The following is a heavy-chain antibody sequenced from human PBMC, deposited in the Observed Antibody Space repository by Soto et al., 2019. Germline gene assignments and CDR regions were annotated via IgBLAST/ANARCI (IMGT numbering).Heavy chain of an antibody. J-gene: IGHJ6*03. V-gene: IGHV1-58*02. CDR2: IVVGSGNT. CDR3: AAEICNGVATIFLYYYYYYMDV. Sequence: QMQLVQSGPEVKKPGTSVKVSCKASGFTFTSSAMQWVRQARGQRLEWIGWIVVGSGNTNYAQKFQERVTITRDMSTSTAYMELSSLRSEDTAVYYCAAEICNGVATIFLYYYYYYMDVWGKGTTVTVSS. CDR1: GFTFTSSA. D-gene: IGHD5-12*01.